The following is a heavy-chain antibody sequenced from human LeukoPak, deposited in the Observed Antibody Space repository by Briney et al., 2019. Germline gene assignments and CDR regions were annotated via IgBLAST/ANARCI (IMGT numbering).Heavy chain of an antibody. Sequence: SETLSLTCVVSGYSVSSGYYWGWIRQSPGKGLEWIASVYHTGTTYYNPSLKSRASISVNMSKNHVSLRLTSVTAADTAMYYCTRDEYGAADCGQGILVTVSS. D-gene: IGHD4-17*01. CDR2: VYHTGTT. J-gene: IGHJ4*02. V-gene: IGHV4-38-2*02. CDR1: GYSVSSGYY. CDR3: TRDEYGAAD.